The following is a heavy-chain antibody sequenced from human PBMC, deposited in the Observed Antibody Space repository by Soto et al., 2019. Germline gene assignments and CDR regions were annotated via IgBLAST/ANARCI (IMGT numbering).Heavy chain of an antibody. CDR3: ARGGYYDSSGSRNYLYYRMNV. Sequence: ASVKVSCKASGYTFSSYGINWVRQAPGQGLEWLGWVSPYDGYTNYAQIPQGRVSMTTDTSTKTAYMEVRSLRSDDTAVYYCARGGYYDSSGSRNYLYYRMNVWGQGTTVTVSS. CDR2: VSPYDGYT. V-gene: IGHV1-18*01. D-gene: IGHD3-22*01. J-gene: IGHJ6*02. CDR1: GYTFSSYG.